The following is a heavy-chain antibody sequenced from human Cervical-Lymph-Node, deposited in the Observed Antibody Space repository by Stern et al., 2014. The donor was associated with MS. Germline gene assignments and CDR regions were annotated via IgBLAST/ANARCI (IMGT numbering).Heavy chain of an antibody. D-gene: IGHD1-1*01. V-gene: IGHV4-61*02. J-gene: IGHJ4*02. CDR1: GGSITSGSYY. CDR3: ARHTTMTSLDY. Sequence: QVQLQESGPGLVKPSQTLSVTCTVSGGSITSGSYYWSWIRQPAGKGLEWIGRVYIGRSTDYNPSLKSRVTISVDTSQHPFSLKLGSVTAADTAIYYCARHTTMTSLDYWGQGTLVTVSS. CDR2: VYIGRST.